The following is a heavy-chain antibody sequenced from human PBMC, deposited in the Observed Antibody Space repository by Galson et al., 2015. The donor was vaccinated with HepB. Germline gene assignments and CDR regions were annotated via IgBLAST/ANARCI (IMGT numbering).Heavy chain of an antibody. CDR2: INPSGGST. D-gene: IGHD6-19*01. J-gene: IGHJ6*02. Sequence: SVKVSCKASGYTFTSYYMHWVRQAPGQGLEWMGIINPSGGSTSYAQKFQGRVTMTRDTSTSTVYMELSSLRSEDTAVYYCANGLAVAGTYYYGMDVWGQGTTVTVSS. CDR3: ANGLAVAGTYYYGMDV. CDR1: GYTFTSYY. V-gene: IGHV1-46*03.